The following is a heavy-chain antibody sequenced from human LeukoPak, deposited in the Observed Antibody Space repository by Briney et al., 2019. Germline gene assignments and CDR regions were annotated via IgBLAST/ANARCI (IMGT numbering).Heavy chain of an antibody. CDR1: GGSISSYY. CDR3: ARDPGHYDILTGYYRVGYYMDV. D-gene: IGHD3-9*01. Sequence: SETLSLTCTVSGGSISSYYWSWLRQPPGKGLEWFGYIYDSGTTNYNPSLKSRVTISVDTSKNQFSLKLSSVTAADTAVYYCARDPGHYDILTGYYRVGYYMDVWGKGTTVTVSS. CDR2: IYDSGTT. J-gene: IGHJ6*03. V-gene: IGHV4-59*01.